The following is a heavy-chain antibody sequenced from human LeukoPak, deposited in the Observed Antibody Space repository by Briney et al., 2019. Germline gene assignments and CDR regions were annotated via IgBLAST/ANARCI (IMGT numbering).Heavy chain of an antibody. D-gene: IGHD3-10*01. V-gene: IGHV1-2*02. CDR1: GYTFTGYY. CDR2: INPNSGGT. J-gene: IGHJ4*02. Sequence: GASVKVSCKASGYTFTGYYMHWVRQAPGQGLEWMGWINPNSGGTNYAQKFQGRVTMTRDTSISTAYMELSRLRSDDTAVYYCARDLRYYGSGSYYMSAYWGQGTLATVSS. CDR3: ARDLRYYGSGSYYMSAY.